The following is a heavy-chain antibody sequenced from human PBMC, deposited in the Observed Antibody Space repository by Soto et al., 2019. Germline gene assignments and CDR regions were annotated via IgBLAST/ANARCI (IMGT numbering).Heavy chain of an antibody. V-gene: IGHV1-18*01. CDR3: AREGGSNWFDP. CDR2: ISAYTGNT. CDR1: GYTFTSYG. J-gene: IGHJ5*02. Sequence: QVQLVQSGAEVKKHGASVKSSCKASGYTFTSYGISWVRPAPGQGLEWMGWISAYTGNTSYAQKLHGRVTMTTDTSTSTDYMELRSLRSDDTAVYYCAREGGSNWFDPWGQGTLVTVSS. D-gene: IGHD3-10*01.